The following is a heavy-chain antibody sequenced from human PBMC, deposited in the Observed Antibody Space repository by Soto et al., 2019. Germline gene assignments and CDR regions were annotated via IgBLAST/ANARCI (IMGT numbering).Heavy chain of an antibody. CDR2: IYYGGST. CDR1: GGSISGTSYY. V-gene: IGHV4-39*01. CDR3: ARHETLASAGGY. J-gene: IGHJ4*02. Sequence: KPWETLSLTCTVSGGSISGTSYYWGWIRQPPGKGLEWIGSIYYGGSTYYNPSLKSRVTISVDTSKNQFSLKLRSVTAADTAVYYCARHETLASAGGYWGQGTLVTVSS. D-gene: IGHD2-15*01.